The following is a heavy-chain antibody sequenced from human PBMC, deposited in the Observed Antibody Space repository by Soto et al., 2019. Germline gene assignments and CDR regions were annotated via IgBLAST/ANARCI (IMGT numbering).Heavy chain of an antibody. CDR1: EDTFRKYA. D-gene: IGHD3-22*01. Sequence: SVKVSCKASEDTFRKYAISGVLQSALQGLEWMGGIIPIFGTANYAQKFQGRVTITADTSANTVYLELSSLRSGDTAVYYCASTKYDSSAYYYWYLGLWGRGTLVTVSS. CDR2: IIPIFGTA. J-gene: IGHJ2*01. V-gene: IGHV1-69*06. CDR3: ASTKYDSSAYYYWYLGL.